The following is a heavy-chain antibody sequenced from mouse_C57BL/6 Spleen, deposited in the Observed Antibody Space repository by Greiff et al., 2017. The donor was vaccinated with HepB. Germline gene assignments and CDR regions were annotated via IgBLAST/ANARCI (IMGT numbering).Heavy chain of an antibody. Sequence: QVQLQQPGAELVKPGASVKMSCKASGYTFTSYWITWVKQRPGQGLEWIGDIYPGSGSTNYNEKFKSKATLTVDTSSSTAYMQLSSLTSEDSAVYYCARYSNYVGGAMDYWGQGTSVTVSS. CDR1: GYTFTSYW. V-gene: IGHV1-55*01. CDR2: IYPGSGST. J-gene: IGHJ4*01. CDR3: ARYSNYVGGAMDY. D-gene: IGHD2-5*01.